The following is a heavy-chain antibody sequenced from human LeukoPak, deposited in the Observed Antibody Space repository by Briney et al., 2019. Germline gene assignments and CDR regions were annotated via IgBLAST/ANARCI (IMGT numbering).Heavy chain of an antibody. CDR2: ISSSGSTI. V-gene: IGHV3-48*03. D-gene: IGHD5-24*01. Sequence: GGSLRLSCAASGFTFSSYEMNWVRQAPGKGLEWVSYISSSGSTINYADSVKGRFSISRDNAKNSLYLQMNSLRAEDTAVYYCASGPPTMGAFDIWGQGTMVTVSS. J-gene: IGHJ3*02. CDR3: ASGPPTMGAFDI. CDR1: GFTFSSYE.